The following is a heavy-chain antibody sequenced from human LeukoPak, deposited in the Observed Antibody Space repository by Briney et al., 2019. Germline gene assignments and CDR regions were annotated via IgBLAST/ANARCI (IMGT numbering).Heavy chain of an antibody. CDR3: LRVERYHFYLDV. Sequence: ASVNVSCKASGGTFRTYSVTWVRQAPGQGLEWTGGIIPIFGTPNYAQKFQGRVKVTTDDATGTAYMALSSLMSEDTATYYCLRVERYHFYLDVWGKGTPVTVSS. V-gene: IGHV1-69*05. J-gene: IGHJ6*03. CDR2: IIPIFGTP. CDR1: GGTFRTYS.